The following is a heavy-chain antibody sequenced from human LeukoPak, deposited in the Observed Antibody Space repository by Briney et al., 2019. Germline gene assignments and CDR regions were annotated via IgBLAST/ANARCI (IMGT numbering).Heavy chain of an antibody. D-gene: IGHD3-22*01. CDR2: ITSKTSDEAT. CDR3: TTYRYSYGSTGYSYFDY. Sequence: GGSLRLSCAASGLTFGNAWMSWVRQAPGKGLEWVARITSKTSDEATDYAAPVRGRFTISRDDSKATLYLQMDSLETEDTAIYYCTTYRYSYGSTGYSYFDYWGQGILVTVSS. V-gene: IGHV3-15*01. CDR1: GLTFGNAW. J-gene: IGHJ4*02.